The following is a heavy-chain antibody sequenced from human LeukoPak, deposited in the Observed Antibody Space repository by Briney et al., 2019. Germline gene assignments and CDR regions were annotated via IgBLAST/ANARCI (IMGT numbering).Heavy chain of an antibody. J-gene: IGHJ6*03. CDR3: AKGALIPPSMDV. D-gene: IGHD2-2*02. CDR2: ISSSGSTI. V-gene: IGHV3-48*03. Sequence: GGPLRLPCAASGFTFSSYEKNWVRQPPGKGVVWVSYISSSGSTIYYADSVKGRFTISRDNSKNTLYLQMNSLRAEDTAVYYCAKGALIPPSMDVWGKGTTVTISS. CDR1: GFTFSSYE.